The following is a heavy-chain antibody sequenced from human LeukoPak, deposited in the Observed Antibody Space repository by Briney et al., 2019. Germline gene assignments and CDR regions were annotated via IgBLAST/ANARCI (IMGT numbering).Heavy chain of an antibody. D-gene: IGHD3-16*01. CDR1: GGSISSYY. CDR3: ARDNGEVNP. J-gene: IGHJ5*02. CDR2: ICYSGST. Sequence: PSETLSLTCTVSGGSISSYYWSWIRQPPGKGLEWIGYICYSGSTNYNPSLKSRVTISVDTSKNQFSLKLSSVTAADTAVYYCARDNGEVNPWGQGTLVTVSS. V-gene: IGHV4-59*12.